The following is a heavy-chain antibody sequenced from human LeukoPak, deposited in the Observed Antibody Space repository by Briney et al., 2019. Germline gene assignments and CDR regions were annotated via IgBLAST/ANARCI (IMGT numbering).Heavy chain of an antibody. Sequence: ASVKVYCKASGYTFTGYYMHWVRQAPGQGLEWMGWINPNSGGTNYAQKFQGRVTMTRDTSISTAYMELSRLRSDDTAVYYCARESTNGVLFDYWGQGTLVTVSS. CDR3: ARESTNGVLFDY. D-gene: IGHD2-8*01. J-gene: IGHJ4*02. V-gene: IGHV1-2*02. CDR1: GYTFTGYY. CDR2: INPNSGGT.